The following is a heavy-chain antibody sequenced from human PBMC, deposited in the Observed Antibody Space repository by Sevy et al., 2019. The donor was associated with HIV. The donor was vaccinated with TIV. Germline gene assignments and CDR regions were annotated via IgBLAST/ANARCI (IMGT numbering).Heavy chain of an antibody. D-gene: IGHD1-26*01. CDR1: GFTFNTYS. Sequence: GGSLRLSCAASGFTFNTYSFNWVRQAPGKGLEWVSYISSGSGSIYYADSVKGRFTISRDNAKNSLYLQMNSLRAGDTAIYYCARDRVLFKFDGSPQHPYYYYGMDVWGQGTTVTVSS. CDR2: ISSGSGSI. J-gene: IGHJ6*02. V-gene: IGHV3-48*01. CDR3: ARDRVLFKFDGSPQHPYYYYGMDV.